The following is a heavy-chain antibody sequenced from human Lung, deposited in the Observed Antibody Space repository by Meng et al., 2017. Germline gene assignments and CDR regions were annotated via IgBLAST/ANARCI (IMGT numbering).Heavy chain of an antibody. V-gene: IGHV4-34*01. CDR2: INHSRST. J-gene: IGHJ4*02. CDR1: GGSFSDYY. CDR3: ARGPTTMAHDFDY. D-gene: IGHD4-11*01. Sequence: QGQGPALGEGLLKPSETLSLTCVVSGGSFSDYYWSWIRQPPGKGLEWIGEINHSRSTNYHPSLESRATISVDTSQNNLSLKLSSVTAADSAVYYCARGPTTMAHDFDYWGQGTLVTVSS.